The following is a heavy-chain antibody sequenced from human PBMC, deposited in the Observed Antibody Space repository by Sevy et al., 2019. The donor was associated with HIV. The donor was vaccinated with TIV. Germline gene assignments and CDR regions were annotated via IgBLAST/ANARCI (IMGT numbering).Heavy chain of an antibody. V-gene: IGHV3-49*03. D-gene: IGHD3-3*01. CDR3: TRGYDFWSGYYMDV. J-gene: IGHJ6*03. CDR2: IRGKGFGGTT. CDR1: GFTFDDYA. Sequence: GSLRLSCSASGFTFDDYAMTWFRQAPGKGLEWVGFIRGKGFGGTTEYAASVKGRFTISRDDSKSIAYLQMNSLKTEDAAVYYCTRGYDFWSGYYMDVWGKGTSVTVSS.